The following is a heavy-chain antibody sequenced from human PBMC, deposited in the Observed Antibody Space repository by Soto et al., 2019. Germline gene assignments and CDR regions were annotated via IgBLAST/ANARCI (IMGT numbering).Heavy chain of an antibody. D-gene: IGHD3-16*01. CDR1: GYTFTTYG. CDR2: INGYNGNA. V-gene: IGHV1-18*01. Sequence: QVQLVQSGAEVKKPGASVTVSCKASGYTFTTYGVSWVRQAPGQGLEWVGWINGYNGNAKYAENLQGRITMTTDTSTSTAYMELRSLRSDDTAVYYCARMGDVPYYYYGMDVWGQGTTVTVSS. J-gene: IGHJ6*02. CDR3: ARMGDVPYYYYGMDV.